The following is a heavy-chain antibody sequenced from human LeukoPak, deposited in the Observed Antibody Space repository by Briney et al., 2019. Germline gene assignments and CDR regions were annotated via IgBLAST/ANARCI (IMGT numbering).Heavy chain of an antibody. CDR3: ASDCNTPNCYVGSLDH. CDR1: GFTISTYW. V-gene: IGHV3-7*01. CDR2: IKQDGSEK. Sequence: GGSLRLSCAASGFTISTYWMSWVRQAPGKGLEWVANIKQDGSEKCYVDSVKGRFTISRDNAGNPLYLQMNSLRAADKAVYYCASDCNTPNCYVGSLDHWGHGALVTVAS. D-gene: IGHD2-2*01. J-gene: IGHJ4*01.